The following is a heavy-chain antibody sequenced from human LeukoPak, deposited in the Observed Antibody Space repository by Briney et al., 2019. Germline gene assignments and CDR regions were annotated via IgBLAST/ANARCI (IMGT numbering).Heavy chain of an antibody. V-gene: IGHV3-21*01. CDR3: ARDPGYPYYYYMDV. CDR2: ISRSSSDI. J-gene: IGHJ6*03. CDR1: GFTFRTYS. Sequence: GGSLRPSCAASGFTFRTYSMSWVRQAPGKGLEWVSSISRSSSDIYYADPVKGRFTISRDNAKNSLYLQMNSLRAEDTAIYYCARDPGYPYYYYMDVWGKGITVTVSS. D-gene: IGHD5-12*01.